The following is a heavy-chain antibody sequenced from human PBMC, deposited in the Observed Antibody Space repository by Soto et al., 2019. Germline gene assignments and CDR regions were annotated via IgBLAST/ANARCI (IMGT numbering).Heavy chain of an antibody. CDR1: GFSLSTSGVG. J-gene: IGHJ4*02. V-gene: IGHV2-5*02. CDR3: AHILTGSPIVY. Sequence: QITLKESGPTLVKPTQTLTLTCTFSGFSLSTSGVGVGWIRQPPGKALEWLAIIYWDDDERYSSSLRSRLTLTKDTSKNKVVLTMTNMDPVDTATYYSAHILTGSPIVYWGQGTLVTVSS. D-gene: IGHD3-9*01. CDR2: IYWDDDE.